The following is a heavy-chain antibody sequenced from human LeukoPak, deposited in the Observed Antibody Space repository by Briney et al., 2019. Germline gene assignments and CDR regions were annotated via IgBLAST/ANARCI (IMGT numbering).Heavy chain of an antibody. D-gene: IGHD3-10*01. CDR2: IRYDGSNK. Sequence: GGSLRLSCAASGFTFSTYGMHWVRQAPGKGLEWVAFIRYDGSNKYYADSVKGRFTISRDNSKNTLYLQMNSLRAEDTAVYYCATFGELLGYFDYWGQGTLVTVSS. CDR1: GFTFSTYG. J-gene: IGHJ4*02. CDR3: ATFGELLGYFDY. V-gene: IGHV3-30*02.